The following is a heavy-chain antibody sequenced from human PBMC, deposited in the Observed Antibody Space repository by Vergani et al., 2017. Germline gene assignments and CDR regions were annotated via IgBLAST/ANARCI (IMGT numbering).Heavy chain of an antibody. CDR2: IYSGGST. CDR1: GFTFSSYA. D-gene: IGHD2-21*02. CDR3: ARDVSSWGDRPGADAFDI. Sequence: EVQLLESGGGLVQPGGSLRLSCAASGFTFSSYAMSWVRQAPGKGLEWVSVIYSGGSTYYADSVKGRFTISRDNSKNTLYLQMNSLRAEDTAVYYCARDVSSWGDRPGADAFDIWGQGTMVTVSS. V-gene: IGHV3-66*02. J-gene: IGHJ3*02.